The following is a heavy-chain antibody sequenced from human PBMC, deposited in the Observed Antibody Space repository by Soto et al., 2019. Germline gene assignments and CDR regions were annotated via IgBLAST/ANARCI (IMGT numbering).Heavy chain of an antibody. CDR3: AKGMNHHTARGVDY. D-gene: IGHD2-2*02. J-gene: IGHJ4*02. CDR2: ITGSGGST. CDR1: GFTFSSYA. Sequence: EVQLLESGGGLVQPGGSLRLSCAASGFTFSSYAMSWVRQAPGKGLELVSAITGSGGSTNYADSVKGRFTISRDNSKNTLYLQMNSLSAEDTAVYYCAKGMNHHTARGVDYWGQGTLVTVSS. V-gene: IGHV3-23*01.